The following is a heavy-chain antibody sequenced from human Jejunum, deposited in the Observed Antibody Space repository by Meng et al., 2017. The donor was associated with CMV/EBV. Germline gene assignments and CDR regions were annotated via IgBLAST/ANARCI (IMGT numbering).Heavy chain of an antibody. V-gene: IGHV3-53*01. J-gene: IGHJ6*03. CDR3: ARASLHAYMDV. D-gene: IGHD5/OR15-5a*01. Sequence: SCAASEFSVSNSYVSWVRQAPGKGLEWVSVIYRTGGTYYADSVRGRFAISRDNSKNTVFLQMNSLRADDTAVYYCARASLHAYMDVWGQGTTVTVSS. CDR2: IYRTGGT. CDR1: EFSVSNSY.